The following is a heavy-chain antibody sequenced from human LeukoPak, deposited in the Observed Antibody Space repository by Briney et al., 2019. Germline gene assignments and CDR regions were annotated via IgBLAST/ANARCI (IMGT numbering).Heavy chain of an antibody. J-gene: IGHJ4*02. D-gene: IGHD2-2*01. CDR1: GYTFTSYY. Sequence: ASVKVSCKASGYTFTSYYMHWVRQAPGQGLEWMGIINPSGGSTSYAQKFQGRVTMTRDTSTSTVYMELGSLRSEDTAVFYSARSNFYCSSTSCYRNYYFHYWGQGTLVTVSS. CDR2: INPSGGST. V-gene: IGHV1-46*03. CDR3: ARSNFYCSSTSCYRNYYFHY.